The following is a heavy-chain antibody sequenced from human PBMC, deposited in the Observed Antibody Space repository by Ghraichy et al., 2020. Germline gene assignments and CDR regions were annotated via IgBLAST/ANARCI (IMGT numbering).Heavy chain of an antibody. D-gene: IGHD3-10*01. CDR2: ISDSGGAT. CDR1: GFTFNSYA. CDR3: AKSIPRRKFFQH. J-gene: IGHJ1*01. V-gene: IGHV3-23*01. Sequence: WGSLRLSCAASGFTFNSYAMSWVRQAPWQGLECFSVISDSGGATSYADSVKGRFTISRDNSKNTLYLQMNSLRAEDTAVYYCAKSIPRRKFFQHWGHGTLLNVSS.